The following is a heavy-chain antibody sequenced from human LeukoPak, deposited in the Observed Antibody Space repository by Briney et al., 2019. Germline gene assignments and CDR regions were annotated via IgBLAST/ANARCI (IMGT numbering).Heavy chain of an antibody. J-gene: IGHJ4*02. D-gene: IGHD3-3*01. Sequence: GGSLRLSCAASGFTVSSNYMSWVRQAPGKGLEWVSVIYSGGSTYYADSVKGRFTISRDNSKNTLYLQMNSLRAEDTAVYYCAKESDYSNAAPEWGFDSWGQGTLVTVSS. CDR1: GFTVSSNY. CDR3: AKESDYSNAAPEWGFDS. V-gene: IGHV3-53*01. CDR2: IYSGGST.